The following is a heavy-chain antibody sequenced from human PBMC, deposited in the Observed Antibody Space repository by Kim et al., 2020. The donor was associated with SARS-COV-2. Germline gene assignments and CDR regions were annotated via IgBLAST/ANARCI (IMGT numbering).Heavy chain of an antibody. CDR3: ARDLMQMTTVTTGPGSSYYGMDV. CDR1: GGSISSYY. V-gene: IGHV4-59*13. CDR2: IYYSGST. J-gene: IGHJ6*02. D-gene: IGHD4-17*01. Sequence: SETLSLTCTVSGGSISSYYWSWIRQPPGKGLEWIGYIYYSGSTNYKPSLKSRVTISVDTSKNQFSLKLSSVTAVDTAVYYCARDLMQMTTVTTGPGSSYYGMDVWGQGTTVTVSS.